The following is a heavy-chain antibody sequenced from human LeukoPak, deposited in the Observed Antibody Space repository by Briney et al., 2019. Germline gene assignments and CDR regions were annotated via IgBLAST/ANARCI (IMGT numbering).Heavy chain of an antibody. J-gene: IGHJ5*02. CDR2: INHSGST. CDR3: ARGKRTIVATITSGNFRYCSGGSCYRWFDP. Sequence: WETLSLTCAVYGGSFSGYYWSWIRQPPGKGLEWIGEINHSGSTNYNPSLTSRVTISVDTSKNQFSLKLSSVTAADTAVYYCARGKRTIVATITSGNFRYCSGGSCYRWFDPWGQGTLVTVSS. CDR1: GGSFSGYY. V-gene: IGHV4-34*01. D-gene: IGHD2-15*01.